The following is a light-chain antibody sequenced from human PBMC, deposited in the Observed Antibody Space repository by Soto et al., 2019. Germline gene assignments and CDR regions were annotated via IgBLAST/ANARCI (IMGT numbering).Light chain of an antibody. V-gene: IGLV2-23*03. Sequence: QSALTQPASVSGSPGQSITISCTGTSSDVGSYNLVSWYQQHPGKAPKLMIYEGSKGPSGVSNRFSGSKSGNTASLTISGLQAEDEADYYCCSYAGSSTFHVVFGGGTQLTVL. CDR2: EGS. CDR3: CSYAGSSTFHVV. J-gene: IGLJ2*01. CDR1: SSDVGSYNL.